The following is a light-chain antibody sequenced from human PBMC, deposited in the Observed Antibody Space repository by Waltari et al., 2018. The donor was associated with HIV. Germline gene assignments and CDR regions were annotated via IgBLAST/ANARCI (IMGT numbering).Light chain of an antibody. V-gene: IGKV3D-20*02. CDR2: NVS. J-gene: IGKJ1*01. CDR1: QSVSSRY. CDR3: QQYNAWPRT. Sequence: EIVLTQSPATLSLSPGERATLSCRASQSVSSRYLAWYQQKPGQAPRLVIYNVSKRATGIPDRFTGSGSGTDFTLIINSLQSEDFAVYYCQQYNAWPRTFGQGTKVEVK.